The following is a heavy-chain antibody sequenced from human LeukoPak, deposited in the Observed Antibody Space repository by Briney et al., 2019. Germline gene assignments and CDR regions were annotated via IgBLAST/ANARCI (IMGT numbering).Heavy chain of an antibody. CDR3: ARHHPRDCSSTSCYGVGYFDY. J-gene: IGHJ4*02. CDR1: GGSISSGDYY. V-gene: IGHV4-30-4*01. CDR2: MYYSGST. Sequence: PSETLSLTCTVSGGSISSGDYYWSWIRQPPGKGLEWIAYMYYSGSTYYNPSLKSRVTMSADTSKNQLSLKLTSVTAADTAVYYCARHHPRDCSSTSCYGVGYFDYWGQGTLVTVSS. D-gene: IGHD2-2*01.